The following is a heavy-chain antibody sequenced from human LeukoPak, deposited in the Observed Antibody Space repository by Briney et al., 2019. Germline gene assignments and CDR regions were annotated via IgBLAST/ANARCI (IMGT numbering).Heavy chain of an antibody. D-gene: IGHD3-3*01. V-gene: IGHV4-61*08. J-gene: IGHJ6*02. CDR2: IYYSGST. Sequence: PSETLSLTCTVSGGSISSGGYYWSWICQHPGKGLEWIGYIYYSGSTNYNPSLKSRVTISVDTSKNQFSLKLSSVTAADTAVYYCARVSDDFWSGKYYYYGMDVWGQGTTVTVSS. CDR3: ARVSDDFWSGKYYYYGMDV. CDR1: GGSISSGGYY.